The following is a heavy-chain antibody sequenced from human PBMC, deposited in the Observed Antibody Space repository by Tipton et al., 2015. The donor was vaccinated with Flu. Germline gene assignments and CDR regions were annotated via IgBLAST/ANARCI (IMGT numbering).Heavy chain of an antibody. CDR2: IYNNKYT. CDR1: GGSIGSFY. Sequence: TLSLTCTVSGGSIGSFYWNWIRRPPGKGLEWIGYIYNNKYTKYNPSLKSRVTISVDTSKKQFSLQLRSVTAADTAVYYCARDPSLGMPDYFDYWGQGTLVTASS. J-gene: IGHJ4*02. CDR3: ARDPSLGMPDYFDY. V-gene: IGHV4-59*12. D-gene: IGHD2-2*01.